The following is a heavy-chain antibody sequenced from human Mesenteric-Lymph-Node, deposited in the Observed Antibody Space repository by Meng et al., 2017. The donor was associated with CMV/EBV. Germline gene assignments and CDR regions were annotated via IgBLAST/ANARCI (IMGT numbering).Heavy chain of an antibody. V-gene: IGHV4-34*01. CDR1: GGSFSGYY. CDR3: ARGSSYDILTGYFDY. Sequence: QVQLDQWGAGLLMPSETLSVTCAVYGGSFSGYYWNWIRQSPEKGLEWIGEINHSGSTTYNPSFTSRIIISVDTSTNQISLNMSSVTAADTAVYYCARGSSYDILTGYFDYWGQGALVTVSS. D-gene: IGHD3-9*01. J-gene: IGHJ4*02. CDR2: INHSGST.